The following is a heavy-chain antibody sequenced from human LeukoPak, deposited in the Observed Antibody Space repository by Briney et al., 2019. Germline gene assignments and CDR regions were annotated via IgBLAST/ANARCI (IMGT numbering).Heavy chain of an antibody. J-gene: IGHJ4*02. V-gene: IGHV1-69*04. D-gene: IGHD4-17*01. CDR3: ASVSDYVSDV. CDR2: IIPILGIA. CDR1: GGTFSSYA. Sequence: ASVKVSCKASGGTFSSYAISWVRQAPGQGLEWMGRIIPILGIANYAQKFQGRVTMTRDTSTSTVYMELSSLRSEDTAVYYCASVSDYVSDVWGQGTLVTVSS.